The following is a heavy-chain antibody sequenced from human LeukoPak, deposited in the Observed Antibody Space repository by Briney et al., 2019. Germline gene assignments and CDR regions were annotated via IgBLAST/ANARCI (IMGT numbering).Heavy chain of an antibody. V-gene: IGHV3-33*06. CDR2: IWYDGSNE. Sequence: GGSLRLSCAASGFTFSSYAMHWVRQAPGKGLEWVAVIWYDGSNEYYADSVKGRFTISRDNSKNTLYLQMNSLRAEDTAVYYCAKESDGMDVWGRGTTVTVSS. J-gene: IGHJ6*02. CDR3: AKESDGMDV. CDR1: GFTFSSYA.